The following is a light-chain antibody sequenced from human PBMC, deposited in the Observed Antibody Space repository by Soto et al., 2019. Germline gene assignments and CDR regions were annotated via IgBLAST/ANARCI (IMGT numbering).Light chain of an antibody. V-gene: IGLV2-8*01. CDR1: SSDVGGYNY. CDR2: EVS. J-gene: IGLJ2*01. CDR3: SSYAGNNFVV. Sequence: QSALTQPPSASGSPGQSATISCTGTSSDVGGYNYVSGYQQHPGKAPKLMIYEVSKRPSGVPDRFSGSKSGNTASLTVSGLQAEDEADYYCSSYAGNNFVVFGGGTKVTVL.